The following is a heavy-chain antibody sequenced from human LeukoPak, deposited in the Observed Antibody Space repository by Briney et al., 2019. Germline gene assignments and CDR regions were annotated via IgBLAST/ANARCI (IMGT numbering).Heavy chain of an antibody. V-gene: IGHV3-30*02. CDR3: AKEGDEFRGYLDV. J-gene: IGHJ6*03. CDR1: GFTFSRLG. Sequence: GGSLRLSCAASGFTFSRLGMQWVRQAPGKGPEWVAVIHNDGTQGQYGNSVKGRFTTSKDNSQSTLYLQMNNLRDDDTAVYYCAKEGDEFRGYLDVWGKGTTVTVSS. CDR2: IHNDGTQG. D-gene: IGHD1-26*01.